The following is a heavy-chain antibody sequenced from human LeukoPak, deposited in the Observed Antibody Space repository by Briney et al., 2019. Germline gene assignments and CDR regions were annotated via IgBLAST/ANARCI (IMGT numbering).Heavy chain of an antibody. V-gene: IGHV4-59*01. Sequence: SETLSLTCTVSGGSINGYYWSWIRQSPGKGLESLGYIYYTGSTNYNPSLKSRVTISVDTSKNQFSLKLSSVTAADTAVYYCARGPGDYDSSGYYSGINWFDPWGQGTLVTVSS. CDR1: GGSINGYY. J-gene: IGHJ5*02. CDR2: IYYTGST. D-gene: IGHD3-22*01. CDR3: ARGPGDYDSSGYYSGINWFDP.